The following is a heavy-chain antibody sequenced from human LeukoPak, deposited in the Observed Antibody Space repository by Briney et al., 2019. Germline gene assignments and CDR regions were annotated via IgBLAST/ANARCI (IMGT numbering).Heavy chain of an antibody. V-gene: IGHV1-69*04. D-gene: IGHD3-16*01. CDR3: ARRGSWGEPRPFDY. CDR1: GGTFSSYA. J-gene: IGHJ4*02. CDR2: IIPILGIA. Sequence: SVKVSCKASGGTFSSYAISWVRQAPGQGLEWMGRIIPILGIANYAQKFQGRVTITADKSTSTAYMELSSLRSEDTAVYYCARRGSWGEPRPFDYWGQGSLVTVSS.